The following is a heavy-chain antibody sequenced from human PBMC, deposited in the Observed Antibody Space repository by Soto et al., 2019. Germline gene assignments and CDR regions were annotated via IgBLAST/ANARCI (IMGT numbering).Heavy chain of an antibody. D-gene: IGHD6-13*01. J-gene: IGHJ5*02. CDR2: IYYSGST. V-gene: IGHV4-31*03. CDR1: GGSISSGGYY. CDR3: ARVPGSYSSSWYRYRSGNWFDP. Sequence: SETLSLTCTVSGGSISSGGYYWSWIRQHPGKGLEWIGYIYYSGSTYYNPSLKSRVTISVDTSKNQFSLKLSSVTAADTAVYYCARVPGSYSSSWYRYRSGNWFDPWGQGTLVTVSS.